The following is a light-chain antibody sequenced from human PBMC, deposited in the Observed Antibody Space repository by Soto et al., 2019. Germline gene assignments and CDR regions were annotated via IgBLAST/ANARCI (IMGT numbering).Light chain of an antibody. J-gene: IGKJ4*01. V-gene: IGKV3-11*01. CDR1: QSIANY. CDR2: SAS. CDR3: QQRYDWPLT. Sequence: EIVLTQSPAILSLSPGERVTLSCRAGQSIANYLAWYQQKPGQAPRLLIYSASNRATGIPARFSGRGSGTDLTLTISSQEPEDFAVYYCQQRYDWPLTFGGGTKVEIK.